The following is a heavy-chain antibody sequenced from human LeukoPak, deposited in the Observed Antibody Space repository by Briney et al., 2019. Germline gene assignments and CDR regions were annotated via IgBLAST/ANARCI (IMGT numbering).Heavy chain of an antibody. Sequence: PGGSLRLSCAASGFTFSSYGMHWVRQAPGKGLEWVAVIWYDGSNKYYADSVKGRFTISRDNSKNTLYLQMNSLRAEDTAVYYCARDKGYYDSSGYYPYYYYYGMDVWGQGTTVTVSS. V-gene: IGHV3-33*01. CDR2: IWYDGSNK. CDR3: ARDKGYYDSSGYYPYYYYYGMDV. D-gene: IGHD3-22*01. J-gene: IGHJ6*02. CDR1: GFTFSSYG.